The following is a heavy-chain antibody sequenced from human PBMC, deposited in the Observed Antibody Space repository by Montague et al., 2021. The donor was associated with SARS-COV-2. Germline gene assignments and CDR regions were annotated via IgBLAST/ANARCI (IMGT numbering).Heavy chain of an antibody. CDR2: ISDSGST. D-gene: IGHD2-15*01. CDR1: GGSISSLY. CDR3: ARHYSATLPAVY. Sequence: SETLSLTCTVSGGSISSLYWSWFRQPPGKGLEWIGYISDSGSTNYNPSLTSRVTMSVDTSKNQFSLKVNSVTAADTAVYYCARHYSATLPAVYWGQGTLVTDSS. V-gene: IGHV4-59*08. J-gene: IGHJ4*02.